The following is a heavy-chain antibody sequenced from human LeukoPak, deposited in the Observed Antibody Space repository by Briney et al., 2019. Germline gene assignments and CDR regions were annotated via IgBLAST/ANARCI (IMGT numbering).Heavy chain of an antibody. CDR1: GFTFSSYA. CDR3: AKSAIFGVVITSFNY. CDR2: ISGSGGST. V-gene: IGHV3-23*01. Sequence: PGGSLRLSCAASGFTFSSYAMSWVRQAPGKGLEWVSAISGSGGSTYYADSVKGRFTISRDNSKNTLYLQVNSLRDEDTAVYYCAKSAIFGVVITSFNYWGQGTLVTVSS. J-gene: IGHJ4*02. D-gene: IGHD3-3*01.